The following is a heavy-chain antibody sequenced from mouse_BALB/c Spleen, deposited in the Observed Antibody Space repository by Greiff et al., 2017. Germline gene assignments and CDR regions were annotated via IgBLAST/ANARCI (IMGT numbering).Heavy chain of an antibody. CDR1: GFTFSSYG. CDR3: ARRDDYDWFAY. CDR2: ISSGGSYT. V-gene: IGHV5-6*02. Sequence: DVKLVESGGDLVKPGGSLKLSCAASGFTFSSYGMSWVRQTPDKRLEWVATISSGGSYTYYPDSVKGRFTISRDNAKNTLYLQMSSLKSEDTAMYYCARRDDYDWFAYWGQGTLVTVSA. J-gene: IGHJ3*01. D-gene: IGHD2-4*01.